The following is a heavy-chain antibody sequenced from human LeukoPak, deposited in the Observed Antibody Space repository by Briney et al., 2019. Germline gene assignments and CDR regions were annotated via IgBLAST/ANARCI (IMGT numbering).Heavy chain of an antibody. J-gene: IGHJ4*02. CDR3: ARDIISYSDTSGYSY. CDR2: IYSGGST. V-gene: IGHV3-66*01. Sequence: PGGSLRLSCAASGFTFSSYAMSWVRQAPGKGLEWVSVIYSGGSTYYADSVKGRFTISRDNSKNTLYLQMNSLRAEDTAVYYCARDIISYSDTSGYSYWGQGTLVTVSS. D-gene: IGHD3-22*01. CDR1: GFTFSSYA.